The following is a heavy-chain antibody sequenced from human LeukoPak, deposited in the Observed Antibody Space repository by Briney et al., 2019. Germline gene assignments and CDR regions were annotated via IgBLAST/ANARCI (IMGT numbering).Heavy chain of an antibody. CDR2: FDPEDGET. CDR3: ATDQLLYCSSTSCPYWYFDL. D-gene: IGHD2-2*01. CDR1: GYTLTELS. Sequence: ASVKVSCKVSGYTLTELSMHWVRQAPGEGLEWMGGFDPEDGETIYAQKFQGRVTMTEDTSTDTAYMELSSLRSEDTAVYYCATDQLLYCSSTSCPYWYFDLWGRGTLVTVSS. V-gene: IGHV1-24*01. J-gene: IGHJ2*01.